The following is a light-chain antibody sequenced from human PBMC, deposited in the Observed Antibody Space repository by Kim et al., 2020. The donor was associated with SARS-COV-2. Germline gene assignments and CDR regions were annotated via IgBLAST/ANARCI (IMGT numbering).Light chain of an antibody. CDR3: QAWDSISEHVV. Sequence: SYELTQPPSASVAPGHTATITWGRNDIEAKSVHWYQQRPDQAPVVVVHDNRDRPSGIPERSSGSNSGNSATVTITWVEDGDVADDDCQAWDSISEHVVCGGGTQLAVL. V-gene: IGLV3-21*02. CDR1: DIEAKS. J-gene: IGLJ2*01. CDR2: DNR.